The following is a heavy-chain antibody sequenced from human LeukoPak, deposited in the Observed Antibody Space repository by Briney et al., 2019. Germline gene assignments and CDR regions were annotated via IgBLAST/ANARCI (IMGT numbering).Heavy chain of an antibody. D-gene: IGHD3-3*01. J-gene: IGHJ4*02. CDR2: IYTSGST. Sequence: SETLSLTCTVSGGSISSYYWSWIRQPPGKGLEWVGYIYTSGSTNYNPSLESRVTISVDTSKNQFSLKLSSVTAADTAVYYCARQGYYDFWSGTYYFDYWGQGTLVTVSS. V-gene: IGHV4-4*09. CDR1: GGSISSYY. CDR3: ARQGYYDFWSGTYYFDY.